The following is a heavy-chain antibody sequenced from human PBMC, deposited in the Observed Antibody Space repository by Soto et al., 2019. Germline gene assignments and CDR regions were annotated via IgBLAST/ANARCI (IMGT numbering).Heavy chain of an antibody. CDR1: GFTFSSYE. V-gene: IGHV3-48*03. J-gene: IGHJ6*02. CDR2: ITSSGSTT. CDR3: ARRALVADYDFWSGTYYYYGMDV. D-gene: IGHD3-3*01. Sequence: GGSLRLSCAASGFTFSSYEMNWVRQAPGKGLEWVSYITSSGSTTYYADSVQGRFTISRDNAKNSLHVQMNSLRAEDTAVYYCARRALVADYDFWSGTYYYYGMDVWGQGTTVTVSS.